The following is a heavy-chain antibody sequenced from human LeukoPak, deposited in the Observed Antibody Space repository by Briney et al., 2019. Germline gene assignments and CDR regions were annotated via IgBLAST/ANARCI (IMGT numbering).Heavy chain of an antibody. J-gene: IGHJ4*02. CDR3: ARQGGTLGPYDS. CDR2: IYYSGNT. Sequence: SETLSLTCGVSGGSISNTNWWSWVRQPPGQGLEWVGSIYYSGNTYYNPSLKSRVTISVDTSKNQFSLKLSSVTAADTAVYYCARQGGTLGPYDSWGQGTLVTVSS. D-gene: IGHD3-16*01. CDR1: GGSISNTNW. V-gene: IGHV4-39*01.